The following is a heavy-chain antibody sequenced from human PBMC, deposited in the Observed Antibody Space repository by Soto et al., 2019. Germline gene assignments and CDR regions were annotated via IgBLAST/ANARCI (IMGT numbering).Heavy chain of an antibody. CDR2: ISYSGST. V-gene: IGHV4-59*01. CDR1: GGSISSYY. D-gene: IGHD6-13*01. J-gene: IGHJ6*02. CDR3: AREKGYLGQQLARTYYGMDV. Sequence: SETLSLTCTVSGGSISSYYWSWIRQPPGKGLEWIGYISYSGSTNYNPSLKSLVTISVDTSKNQFSLKLSSVTAADTALYYCAREKGYLGQQLARTYYGMDVWGQGTTVPVSS.